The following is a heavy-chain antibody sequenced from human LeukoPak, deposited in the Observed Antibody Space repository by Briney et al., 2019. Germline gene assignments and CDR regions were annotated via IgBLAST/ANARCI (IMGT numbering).Heavy chain of an antibody. CDR1: GFTFGSYS. Sequence: GGSLRLSCVASGFTFGSYSMNWVRQAPGKGLEWVSSITRSSNYIYYADSVKGRFTISRDNAKNSLYLQMNSLRAEDTAVYYCAELGITMIGGVWGKGTTVTISS. CDR3: AELGITMIGGV. D-gene: IGHD3-10*02. CDR2: ITRSSNYI. J-gene: IGHJ6*04. V-gene: IGHV3-21*01.